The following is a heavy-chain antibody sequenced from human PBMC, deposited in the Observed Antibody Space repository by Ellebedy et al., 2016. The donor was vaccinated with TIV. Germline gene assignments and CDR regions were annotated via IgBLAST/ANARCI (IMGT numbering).Heavy chain of an antibody. J-gene: IGHJ2*01. Sequence: GGSLRLSCAASGFTFSGHGMHWVRQAPGKGLEWVAVISYDASDKYYGDSVKGRFTISRDNSRNTLYLQMSGLRAEDTAVYFCASASFYDVDLSGWYFDLWGRGTLITVSS. CDR1: GFTFSGHG. CDR3: ASASFYDVDLSGWYFDL. D-gene: IGHD3-10*02. CDR2: ISYDASDK. V-gene: IGHV3-30*03.